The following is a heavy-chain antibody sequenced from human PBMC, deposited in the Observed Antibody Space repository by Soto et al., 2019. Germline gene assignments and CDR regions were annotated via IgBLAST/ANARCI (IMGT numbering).Heavy chain of an antibody. CDR1: GGSISSGGYY. CDR3: ARGDPSFQLRPFDY. CDR2: IYYSGSS. J-gene: IGHJ4*02. D-gene: IGHD2-2*01. V-gene: IGHV4-31*03. Sequence: SETLSLTCTVSGGSISSGGYYWSWIRQHPGKGLEWIGYIYYSGSSYYNPSLKSRVTMSVDTSENQFSLKLSSVTAADTAVYYCARGDPSFQLRPFDYWGQGTLVTVSS.